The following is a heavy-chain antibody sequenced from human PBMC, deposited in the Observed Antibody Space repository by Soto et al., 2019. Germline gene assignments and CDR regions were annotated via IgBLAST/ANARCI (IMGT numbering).Heavy chain of an antibody. CDR2: IKQDGSEK. V-gene: IGHV3-7*04. J-gene: IGHJ6*02. CDR3: ARFYYDSGGYLPSPYYYYYGMDV. Sequence: GSLRLSCAASGFTFSSYWMSWVRQAPGKGLEWVANIKQDGSEKYYVDSVKGRFTISRDNAKNSLYLQMNSLRAEDTAVYYCARFYYDSGGYLPSPYYYYYGMDVWGQGTTVTVSS. D-gene: IGHD3-22*01. CDR1: GFTFSSYW.